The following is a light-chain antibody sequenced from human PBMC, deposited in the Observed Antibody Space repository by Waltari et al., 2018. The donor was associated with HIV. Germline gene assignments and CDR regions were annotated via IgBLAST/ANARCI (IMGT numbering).Light chain of an antibody. CDR1: KLGDNY. V-gene: IGLV3-1*01. Sequence: SYELTQPPSVSVSPGQTASITCPGDKLGDNYACWSQQKPGQSPVLVIDQDSKWPSGIPERFSGSNSSNTATLAISGTQAMDEADYYCQAWDSSTVVFGGGTKLTVL. J-gene: IGLJ2*01. CDR2: QDS. CDR3: QAWDSSTVV.